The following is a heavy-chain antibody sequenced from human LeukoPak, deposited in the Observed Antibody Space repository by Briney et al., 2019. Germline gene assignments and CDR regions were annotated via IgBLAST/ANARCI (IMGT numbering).Heavy chain of an antibody. D-gene: IGHD3-22*01. CDR1: GFTFSGYA. V-gene: IGHV3-15*01. CDR2: IKSKTDGGTT. J-gene: IGHJ4*02. CDR3: TTDARYYYDSSGSNYFDY. Sequence: GGSLRLSCAASGFTFSGYAMSWVRQAPGKGLEWVGRIKSKTDGGTTDYAAPVKGRFTISRDDSKNTLYLQMNSLKTEDTAVYYCTTDARYYYDSSGSNYFDYWGQGTLVTVSS.